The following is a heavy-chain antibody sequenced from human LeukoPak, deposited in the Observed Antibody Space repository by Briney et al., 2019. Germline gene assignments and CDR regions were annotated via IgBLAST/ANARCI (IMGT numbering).Heavy chain of an antibody. CDR2: ISASSSYT. V-gene: IGHV3-11*05. J-gene: IGHJ6*02. Sequence: PGGSLRLSCAASGFTFSDYYMSWIRQAPGKGLEWVSYISASSSYTSYADSVKGRFTISRDNAKNSLYLHMNSLRAEDTAVYFCPRAGLRGFSEYTGSYYYYGMDVWGQGTTVTVSS. D-gene: IGHD5-12*01. CDR1: GFTFSDYY. CDR3: PRAGLRGFSEYTGSYYYYGMDV.